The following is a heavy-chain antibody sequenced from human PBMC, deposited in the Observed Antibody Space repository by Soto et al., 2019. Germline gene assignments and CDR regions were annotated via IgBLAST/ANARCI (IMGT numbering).Heavy chain of an antibody. CDR1: GFTFSIYW. CDR2: IISDGSST. CDR3: ATGLSTRGFYMDA. D-gene: IGHD1-26*01. J-gene: IGHJ6*03. Sequence: VGSLRLSCVASGFTFSIYWMHWVRQAPGKGLVWVSRIISDGSSTSYADSVKGRFTISRDNAKNTLYLQMNSLRAEDTAVYYCATGLSTRGFYMDAWGKGTTVTVSS. V-gene: IGHV3-74*01.